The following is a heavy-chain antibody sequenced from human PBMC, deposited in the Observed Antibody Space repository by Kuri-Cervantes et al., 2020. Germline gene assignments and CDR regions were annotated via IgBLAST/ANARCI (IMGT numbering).Heavy chain of an antibody. J-gene: IGHJ6*01. V-gene: IGHV3-30*03. CDR2: ISYDGSNK. CDR3: ARGDGGGYYYYYGMDV. D-gene: IGHD2-21*02. Sequence: GESLKISCAASGFTFSSYGMHWVRQAPGKGLEWVAVISYDGSNKYYADSVKGRFTISRDNSKNTLYLQMNSLRAEDTAVYYCARGDGGGYYYYYGMDVWGQGTTITFSS. CDR1: GFTFSSYG.